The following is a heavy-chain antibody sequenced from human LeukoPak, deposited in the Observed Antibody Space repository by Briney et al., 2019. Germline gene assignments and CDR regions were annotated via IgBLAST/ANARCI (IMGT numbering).Heavy chain of an antibody. D-gene: IGHD2-2*01. J-gene: IGHJ4*02. CDR1: GFTFSTYG. Sequence: GGSLRLSCAASGFTFSTYGMHWVRQAPGKGLELVAFIRYDGSNKFYADFVKGRFTISRENSKNTLYLQMNSLRAEDTAVYYCAKDGGCSSTSCPRDFDYWGQGTLVTVSS. V-gene: IGHV3-30*02. CDR2: IRYDGSNK. CDR3: AKDGGCSSTSCPRDFDY.